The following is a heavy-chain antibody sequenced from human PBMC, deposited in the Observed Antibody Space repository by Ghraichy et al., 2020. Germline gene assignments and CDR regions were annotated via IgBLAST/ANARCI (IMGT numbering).Heavy chain of an antibody. J-gene: IGHJ6*02. V-gene: IGHV3-53*01. CDR3: ARTLGSDGGYGLDV. CDR1: GFAVTSTY. Sequence: GGSLRLSCTVSGFAVTSTYVIWVRQAPGKGLEWVSVTYSGGNSYYADSVKGRFTISRDISNNTLFLQMNRLRAEDTAVYYCARTLGSDGGYGLDVWGQGTTVTVSS. CDR2: TYSGGNS. D-gene: IGHD4-23*01.